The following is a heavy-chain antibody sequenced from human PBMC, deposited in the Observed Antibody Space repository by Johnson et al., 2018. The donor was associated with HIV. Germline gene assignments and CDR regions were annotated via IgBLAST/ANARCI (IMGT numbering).Heavy chain of an antibody. Sequence: QVQLVESGGGVMQPGKSLRLSCEASGFTFSSYAMHWVRQAPGKGLEWVAVISYDGSNKYYADSVKGRFTISRDNSKNTLYLQMNSLRAEDTAVYYCARAFDPRAFDIWGQGTMVTVSS. CDR3: ARAFDPRAFDI. CDR2: ISYDGSNK. V-gene: IGHV3-30*04. D-gene: IGHD2/OR15-2a*01. CDR1: GFTFSSYA. J-gene: IGHJ3*02.